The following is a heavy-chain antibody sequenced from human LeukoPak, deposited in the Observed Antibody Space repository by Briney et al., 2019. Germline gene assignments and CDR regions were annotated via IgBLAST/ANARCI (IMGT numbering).Heavy chain of an antibody. V-gene: IGHV4-59*01. CDR3: ARAPYGARFDY. CDR2: IYYSGST. D-gene: IGHD3-10*01. J-gene: IGHJ4*02. Sequence: PSETLSLTCTVSGGSISSYYWSWIRQPPGKGLEWIGYIYYSGSTNYNPSLKSRVTISVDTSKNQFSLKLSPVTAADTAVYYCARAPYGARFDYWGQGTLVTVSS. CDR1: GGSISSYY.